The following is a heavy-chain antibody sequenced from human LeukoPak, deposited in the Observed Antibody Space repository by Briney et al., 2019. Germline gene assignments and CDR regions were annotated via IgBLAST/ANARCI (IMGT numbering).Heavy chain of an antibody. J-gene: IGHJ6*02. D-gene: IGHD6-19*01. V-gene: IGHV3-21*01. Sequence: GGSLRLSCAASGLTFSSYSMNWARQAPGKGLEWVSSISSSSSYIYYADSVKGRSTISRDNAKNSLYLQMNSLRAEDTAVYYCAREGYSSAWYGGYGMDVWGQGTTVTGSS. CDR3: AREGYSSAWYGGYGMDV. CDR2: ISSSSSYI. CDR1: GLTFSSYS.